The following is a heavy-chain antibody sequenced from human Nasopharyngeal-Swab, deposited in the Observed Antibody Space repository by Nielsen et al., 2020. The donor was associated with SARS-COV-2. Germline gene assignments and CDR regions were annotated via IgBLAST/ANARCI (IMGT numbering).Heavy chain of an antibody. CDR3: ARDIHELWSGQFFDL. CDR1: GYTFTGYY. V-gene: IGHV1-2*02. J-gene: IGHJ5*02. D-gene: IGHD3-3*01. CDR2: INPNSGGT. Sequence: ASVKVSCKASGYTFTGYYIHWVRQAPGQGLEWMGWINPNSGGTNYAQKFQGRVTMTTDISTSTAYMELRSLRSDDTAVYYCARDIHELWSGQFFDLWGQGSLVTVSS.